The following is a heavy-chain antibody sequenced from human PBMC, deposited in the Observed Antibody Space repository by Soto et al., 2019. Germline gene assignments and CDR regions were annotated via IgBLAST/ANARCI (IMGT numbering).Heavy chain of an antibody. J-gene: IGHJ4*02. V-gene: IGHV6-1*01. Sequence: PSQTLSLTCAISGASVSSNSAAWNWIRQSPSRGLEWLGRTYYRSKWYNDYAVSVKSRITINPDTSKNQFSLQLNSVTPEDTAVYYCARGGVAPTNVIDYFDDWGKGTLITVAS. CDR3: ARGGVAPTNVIDYFDD. CDR1: GASVSSNSAA. CDR2: TYYRSKWYN. D-gene: IGHD2-15*01.